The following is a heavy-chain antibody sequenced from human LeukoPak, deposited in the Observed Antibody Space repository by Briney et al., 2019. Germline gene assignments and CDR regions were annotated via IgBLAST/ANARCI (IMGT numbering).Heavy chain of an antibody. CDR1: GFTFSSYA. V-gene: IGHV3-23*01. Sequence: VGSLRLSCAASGFTFSSYAMCWVRQAPGKGLEWVSAISGSGGSTYYADSVKGRFTISRDNSKNTLYLQMNSLRAEDTAVYYSAKDIWAALEYFQHWGQGTLVTVSS. CDR2: ISGSGGST. D-gene: IGHD6-25*01. CDR3: AKDIWAALEYFQH. J-gene: IGHJ1*01.